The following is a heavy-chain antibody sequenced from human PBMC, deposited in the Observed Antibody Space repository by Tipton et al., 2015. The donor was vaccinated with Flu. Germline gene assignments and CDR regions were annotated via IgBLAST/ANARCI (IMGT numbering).Heavy chain of an antibody. V-gene: IGHV3-15*01. D-gene: IGHD2-8*01. J-gene: IGHJ3*02. CDR1: GFTFSNAW. CDR3: TSNTRGSVCDI. Sequence: VQLVQSGGGLVKPGGSLRLSCAASGFTFSNAWMSWVRQAPGKGLEWIGRIKSKTDGGTTDYAEPVKGRFTISRDDSEYTLYLQMNSLKTEDTAVYYCTSNTRGSVCDIWGQGTMVTVS. CDR2: IKSKTDGGTT.